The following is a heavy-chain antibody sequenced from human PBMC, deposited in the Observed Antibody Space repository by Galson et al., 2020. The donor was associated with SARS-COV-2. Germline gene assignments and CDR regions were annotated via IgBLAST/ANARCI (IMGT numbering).Heavy chain of an antibody. CDR1: SGSISSGDFY. CDR2: ISYSVTS. CDR3: ARAHPSEMEQMRGAFDI. D-gene: IGHD1-1*01. V-gene: IGHV4-30-4*01. Sequence: ETSETLSLTCTVSSGSISSGDFYWSWIRQPPGKGREWIGYISYSVTSYYNPSLKSRVVIARDVSKNQFSLRLTSVTAADTAVFYCARAHPSEMEQMRGAFDIWGQGTMVTVSS. J-gene: IGHJ3*02.